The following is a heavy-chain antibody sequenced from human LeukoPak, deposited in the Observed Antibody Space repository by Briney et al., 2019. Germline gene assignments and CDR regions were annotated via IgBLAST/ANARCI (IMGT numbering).Heavy chain of an antibody. CDR2: IYYSGST. Sequence: SETLSLTCTVSGGSVSSSSYYWGWIRQPPGKGLEWIGSIYYSGSTYYNPSLKSRVTISVDTSKNQFSLKLRSVTAADTAVYYCARLYGNYQNYFDYWGQGTLVTVSS. CDR3: ARLYGNYQNYFDY. CDR1: GGSVSSSSYY. V-gene: IGHV4-39*07. J-gene: IGHJ4*02. D-gene: IGHD1-7*01.